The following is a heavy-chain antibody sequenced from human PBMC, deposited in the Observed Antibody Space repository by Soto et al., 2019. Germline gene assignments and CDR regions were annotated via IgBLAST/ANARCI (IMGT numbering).Heavy chain of an antibody. CDR3: ARGYPGDCSGGSCYRGSWFDP. CDR1: GGTFSSYA. D-gene: IGHD2-15*01. V-gene: IGHV1-69*13. Sequence: GASVKVSCKASGGTFSSYAISWVRQAPGQGLEWMGGIIPIFGTANYAQKFQGRVTTTADESTSTAYMELSSLRSEDTAVYYCARGYPGDCSGGSCYRGSWFDPWGQGTLVTV. CDR2: IIPIFGTA. J-gene: IGHJ5*02.